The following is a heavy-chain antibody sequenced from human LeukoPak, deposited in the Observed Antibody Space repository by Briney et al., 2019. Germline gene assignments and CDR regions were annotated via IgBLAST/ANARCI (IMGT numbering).Heavy chain of an antibody. CDR2: INHSGST. CDR1: GGSFSGYY. Sequence: SETLSLTCAVCGGSFSGYYWSWIRQPPGKGLEWIGEINHSGSTNYNPSLKSRVTISVDTSKNQFSLKLSSVTAADTAVYYCARHYLGGYEWGQGTLVTVSS. CDR3: ARHYLGGYE. D-gene: IGHD3-16*01. V-gene: IGHV4-34*01. J-gene: IGHJ4*02.